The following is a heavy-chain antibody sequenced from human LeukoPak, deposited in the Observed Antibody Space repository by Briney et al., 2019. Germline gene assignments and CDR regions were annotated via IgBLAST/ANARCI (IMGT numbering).Heavy chain of an antibody. Sequence: SVKVSCKASGGTFSSYAISWVRQATGQGLEWMGGIIPIFGTANYAQKFQGRVTITADKSTSTAYMELSSLRSEDTAVYYCARDYYGSGSYYSYWGQGTLVTVSS. CDR1: GGTFSSYA. CDR3: ARDYYGSGSYYSY. D-gene: IGHD3-10*01. CDR2: IIPIFGTA. V-gene: IGHV1-69*06. J-gene: IGHJ4*02.